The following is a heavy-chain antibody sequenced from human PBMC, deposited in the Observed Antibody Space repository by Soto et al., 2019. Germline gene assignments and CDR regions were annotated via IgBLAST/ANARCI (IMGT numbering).Heavy chain of an antibody. V-gene: IGHV3-23*01. CDR2: ITSSGGT. D-gene: IGHD3-22*01. J-gene: IGHJ4*02. Sequence: GRSLRLSCAASGFTFSDYAVSWVRQAPGRGLAWVSTITSSGGTYYADSVKGRFTISRDNSKNTLYLQVTSLRAEDAAVYYCVKDAPGSGWLSDYWGQGTRVTVSS. CDR3: VKDAPGSGWLSDY. CDR1: GFTFSDYA.